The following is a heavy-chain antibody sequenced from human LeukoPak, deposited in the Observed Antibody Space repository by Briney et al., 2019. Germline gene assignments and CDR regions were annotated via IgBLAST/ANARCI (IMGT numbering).Heavy chain of an antibody. CDR2: ISAHNGNT. CDR1: GGTFSSYA. J-gene: IGHJ6*03. Sequence: ASVKVSCKASGGTFSSYAISWVRQAPGQGLEWMGWISAHNGNTDYTQKLQDRVTMTADTSTSTVYMELRSLRSDDTAVYYCARMYNYYYMDVWGKGTTVIISS. V-gene: IGHV1-18*01. CDR3: ARMYNYYYMDV. D-gene: IGHD1-14*01.